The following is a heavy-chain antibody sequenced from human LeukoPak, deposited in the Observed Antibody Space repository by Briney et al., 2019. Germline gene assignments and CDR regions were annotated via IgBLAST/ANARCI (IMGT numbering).Heavy chain of an antibody. CDR3: ARARAAYGSGSYDYVWGSYRFDY. D-gene: IGHD3-16*02. CDR1: GFTFSSYW. CDR2: IKQDVSEK. Sequence: GGSLRLSCAASGFTFSSYWMSWVRQAPGKGLECVANIKQDVSEKYYVDSVKGRFTISRDNAKNSLYLQMNSLRAEDTAVYYCARARAAYGSGSYDYVWGSYRFDYWGQGTLVTVSS. J-gene: IGHJ4*02. V-gene: IGHV3-7*01.